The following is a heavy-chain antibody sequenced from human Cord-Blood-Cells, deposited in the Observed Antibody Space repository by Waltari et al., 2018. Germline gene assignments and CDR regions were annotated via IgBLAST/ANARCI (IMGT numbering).Heavy chain of an antibody. V-gene: IGHV3-21*01. CDR1: GFTFSSYS. CDR3: ARDRDY. Sequence: EVQLVESGGGLVKPGGSLRLSCAASGFTFSSYSMNWVRQAPGKGLEWFSSISNSISYIYYRYSMKGRFTISRDNAKNSLYLQMNSLRAEDTAVYYCARDRDYWGQGTLVTVSS. J-gene: IGHJ4*02. CDR2: ISNSISYI.